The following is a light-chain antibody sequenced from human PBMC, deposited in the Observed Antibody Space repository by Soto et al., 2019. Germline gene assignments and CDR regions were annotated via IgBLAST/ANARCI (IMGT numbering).Light chain of an antibody. J-gene: IGKJ2*01. Sequence: IQMTQSPSSLSASVGDRVTITCRASQGISNYLARYQQKPGKVPKLLIYSASTLQSGVPSRFSGSGSGTDFTLTISSLEPEDVATYYCQHYNNAPYTFGQGTKLEIK. CDR2: SAS. V-gene: IGKV1-27*01. CDR3: QHYNNAPYT. CDR1: QGISNY.